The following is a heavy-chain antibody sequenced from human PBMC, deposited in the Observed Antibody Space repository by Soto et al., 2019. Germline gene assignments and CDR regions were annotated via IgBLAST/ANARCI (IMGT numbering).Heavy chain of an antibody. CDR3: ARDGVAVAGGNWFDP. J-gene: IGHJ5*02. CDR2: IIPICGTA. CDR1: GGTFSSYA. Sequence: QVQLVQSGAEVKKPGSSVKVSCKASGGTFSSYAISWVRQAPGQGLEWMGGIIPICGTANYSQKFPGRVTITADESTSAAYMELSSLRSEDTAVYYCARDGVAVAGGNWFDPWGQGTLVTVSS. V-gene: IGHV1-69*01. D-gene: IGHD6-19*01.